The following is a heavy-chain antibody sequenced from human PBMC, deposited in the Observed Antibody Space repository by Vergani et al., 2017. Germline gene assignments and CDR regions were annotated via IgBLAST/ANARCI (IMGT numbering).Heavy chain of an antibody. CDR1: GYTFTSYG. CDR2: ISAYNGNT. J-gene: IGHJ4*02. D-gene: IGHD2-21*02. Sequence: QVQLVQSGAEVKKPGASVTVSCKASGYTFTSYGISWVRQAPGQGLEWMGWISAYNGNTNYAQKLQVRVTMTTDTSTSTAYMELRSLRSYDTAVYYCARRSWLVVTAINDYWSQGTLVTVSS. CDR3: ARRSWLVVTAINDY. V-gene: IGHV1-18*04.